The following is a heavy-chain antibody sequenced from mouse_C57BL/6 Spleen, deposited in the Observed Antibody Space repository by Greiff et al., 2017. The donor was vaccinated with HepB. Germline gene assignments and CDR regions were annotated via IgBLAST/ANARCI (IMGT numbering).Heavy chain of an antibody. Sequence: VQLKESGAELVRPGASVKLSCTASGFNIKDDYMHWVKQRPEQGLEWIGWIDPENGDTEYASKFQGKATITADTSSNTAYLQLSSLTSEDTAVYYCTTSARYYGSSYGFDYWGQGTTLTVSS. V-gene: IGHV14-4*01. J-gene: IGHJ2*01. CDR3: TTSARYYGSSYGFDY. CDR1: GFNIKDDY. CDR2: IDPENGDT. D-gene: IGHD1-1*01.